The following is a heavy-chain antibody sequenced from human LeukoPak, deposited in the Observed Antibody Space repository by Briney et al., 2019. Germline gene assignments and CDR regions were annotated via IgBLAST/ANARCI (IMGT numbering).Heavy chain of an antibody. Sequence: ASVKVSCKASGYTFTSYGISWVRQAPGQGLEWMGWISAYNGNTNYAQKLQGRVTRTTDTSTSTAYMELRSLRSDDTAVYYCARGPDYDFWSGYYTGTNWFDPWGQGTLVTVSS. CDR2: ISAYNGNT. D-gene: IGHD3-3*01. CDR3: ARGPDYDFWSGYYTGTNWFDP. J-gene: IGHJ5*02. V-gene: IGHV1-18*01. CDR1: GYTFTSYG.